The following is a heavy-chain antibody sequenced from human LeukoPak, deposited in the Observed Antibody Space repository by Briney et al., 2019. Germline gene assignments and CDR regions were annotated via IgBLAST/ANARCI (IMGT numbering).Heavy chain of an antibody. CDR2: IYPSDSDT. Sequence: GESLKISCKGSGYSFTSYWIGWVRQMPGKGLEWMGIIYPSDSDTRYSPSFQGQVTVSADESISTAYLQWSSLKASDTAMYYCARQRSTAYYDSSGLPYDAFDIWGQGTMVTVSS. J-gene: IGHJ3*02. CDR3: ARQRSTAYYDSSGLPYDAFDI. CDR1: GYSFTSYW. V-gene: IGHV5-51*01. D-gene: IGHD3-22*01.